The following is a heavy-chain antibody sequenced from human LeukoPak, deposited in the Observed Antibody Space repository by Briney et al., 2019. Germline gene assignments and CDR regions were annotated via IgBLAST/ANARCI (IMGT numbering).Heavy chain of an antibody. CDR3: AREGKDGQLLSIPFDY. V-gene: IGHV3-20*01. D-gene: IGHD2-2*01. CDR1: GFTFDDYG. Sequence: GGSLRLSCAASGFTFDDYGMSWVRQAPGKGLEWVSGINWNGGSTGYADSVKGRFTISRDNAKNSLYWQMNSLRAEDTALYHCAREGKDGQLLSIPFDYWGQGTLVTVSS. CDR2: INWNGGST. J-gene: IGHJ4*02.